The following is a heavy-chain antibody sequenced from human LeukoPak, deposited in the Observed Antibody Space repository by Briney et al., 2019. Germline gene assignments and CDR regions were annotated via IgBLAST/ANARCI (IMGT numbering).Heavy chain of an antibody. CDR3: ARDLRTFYGMDL. V-gene: IGHV3-21*06. Sequence: GGSLRLSCAASGFSFSIYSMSWVRQAPGKGLEWVSYITSNSNTRYADSVKGRFTVSRDNAQNSLFLQMDSPRGEDTAVYYCARDLRTFYGMDLWGQGTTVTVFS. D-gene: IGHD1-14*01. CDR1: GFSFSIYS. CDR2: ITSNSNT. J-gene: IGHJ6*02.